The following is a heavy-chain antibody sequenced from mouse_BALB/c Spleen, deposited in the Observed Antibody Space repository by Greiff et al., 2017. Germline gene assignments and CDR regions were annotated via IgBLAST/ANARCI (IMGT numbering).Heavy chain of an antibody. CDR1: GYTFTSYW. V-gene: IGHV1-7*01. CDR3: AREGFAY. J-gene: IGHJ3*01. Sequence: QVQLQQSGAELAKPGASVKMSCKASGYTFTSYWMHWVKQRPGQGLEWIGYINPSTGYTEYNQKFKDKATLTADKSSSTAYMQLSSLTSEDSADYYCAREGFAYWGQGTLVTVSA. CDR2: INPSTGYT.